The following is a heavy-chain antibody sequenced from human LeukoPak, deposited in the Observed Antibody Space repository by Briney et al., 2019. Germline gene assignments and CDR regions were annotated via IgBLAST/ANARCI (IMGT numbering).Heavy chain of an antibody. J-gene: IGHJ4*02. D-gene: IGHD6-19*01. CDR2: IWYDGSNK. V-gene: IGHV3-33*08. CDR1: GFTFSSYG. CDR3: ARDEDIAVAGTSAWDFDY. Sequence: GGSLRLSCAASGFTFSSYGMHWVRQAPGKGLEWVAVIWYDGSNKYYADSVKGRFTISRDNSKNTLYLQMNSLRAEDTAVYYCARDEDIAVAGTSAWDFDYWGQGTLVTVSS.